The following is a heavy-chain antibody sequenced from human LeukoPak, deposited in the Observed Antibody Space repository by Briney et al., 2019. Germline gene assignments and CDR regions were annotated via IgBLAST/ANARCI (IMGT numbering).Heavy chain of an antibody. J-gene: IGHJ5*02. D-gene: IGHD6-19*01. CDR2: IRYDESNK. Sequence: GGSLRLSCAASGFIFSNYGMHWVRQAPGKGLEWVAFIRYDESNKFYADSVKGRFTISRDNSKNTLFLQMNSLRAEDTAVYYCATMQWLEGVDWFDPWGQGTLVTVSS. V-gene: IGHV3-30*02. CDR1: GFIFSNYG. CDR3: ATMQWLEGVDWFDP.